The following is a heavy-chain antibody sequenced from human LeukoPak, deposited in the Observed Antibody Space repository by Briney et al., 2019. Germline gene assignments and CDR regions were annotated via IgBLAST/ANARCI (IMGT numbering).Heavy chain of an antibody. J-gene: IGHJ4*02. CDR3: AREAANWSNPNYFDY. V-gene: IGHV4-59*12. D-gene: IGHD1-1*01. Sequence: SETLSLTCTVSGGSISSYYWSWIRQPPGKGLEWIGYIYYSGSTNYNPSLKSRVTISVDKSKNQFSLKLSSVTAADTAVYYCAREAANWSNPNYFDYWGQGTLVTVSS. CDR2: IYYSGST. CDR1: GGSISSYY.